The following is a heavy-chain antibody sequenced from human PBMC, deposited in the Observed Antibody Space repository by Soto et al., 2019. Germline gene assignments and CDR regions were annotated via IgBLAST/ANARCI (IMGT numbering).Heavy chain of an antibody. J-gene: IGHJ3*02. Sequence: GASVKVSCKASGYTFTTYGISWVRQAPGQGLEWMAWISAYNGNTNYAQKFQGRLTMTADTSTSTAYMELTSLRSDDTAVYYCADLRYFAPLAPNDAFDIWGQGTLVTVSS. CDR3: ADLRYFAPLAPNDAFDI. V-gene: IGHV1-18*01. D-gene: IGHD3-9*01. CDR1: GYTFTTYG. CDR2: ISAYNGNT.